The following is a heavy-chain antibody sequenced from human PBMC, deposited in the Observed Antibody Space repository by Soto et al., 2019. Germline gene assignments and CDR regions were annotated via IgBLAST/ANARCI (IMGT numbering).Heavy chain of an antibody. D-gene: IGHD2-8*01. CDR3: AKGLSRSYFYYGTDV. J-gene: IGHJ6*02. V-gene: IGHV3-23*01. CDR1: GFTFSSYA. CDR2: ISGSGDST. Sequence: SGGSLRLSCAASGFTFSSYAMIWVRQAQGKGLEWVSSISGSGDSTYYADSVKGRFTISRDNSKNTLYLQMKSLRVEDTAVYYCAKGLSRSYFYYGTDVWGQGTTVTVSS.